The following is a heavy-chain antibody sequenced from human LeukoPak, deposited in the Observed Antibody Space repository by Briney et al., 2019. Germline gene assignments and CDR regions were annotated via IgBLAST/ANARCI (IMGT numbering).Heavy chain of an antibody. D-gene: IGHD3-10*01. Sequence: SETLSLTCAVYGGSFSGYYWSWIRQPPGKGLEWIGEINHSGSTYHNPSLKSRVTISVDTSKNQFSLKLSSVTAADTAVYYCARGLGYYYGSGSYYNVRWFDPWGQGTLVTVSS. CDR3: ARGLGYYYGSGSYYNVRWFDP. J-gene: IGHJ5*02. CDR2: INHSGST. V-gene: IGHV4-34*01. CDR1: GGSFSGYY.